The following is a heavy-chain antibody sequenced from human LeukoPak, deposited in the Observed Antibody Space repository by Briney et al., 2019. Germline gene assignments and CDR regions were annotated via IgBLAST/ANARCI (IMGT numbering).Heavy chain of an antibody. CDR3: ARGYCSGGSCYYDDAFDI. D-gene: IGHD2-15*01. CDR2: INLNSGGT. V-gene: IGHV1-2*04. CDR1: GCTFTGYY. Sequence: VASVKVSCKASGCTFTGYYMHLVRQAPGQGLEWMGWINLNSGGTNYAQKFQGWVTMTRDTSISTASMELSRLRSDDTAVYYCARGYCSGGSCYYDDAFDIWGQGTMVTVSS. J-gene: IGHJ3*02.